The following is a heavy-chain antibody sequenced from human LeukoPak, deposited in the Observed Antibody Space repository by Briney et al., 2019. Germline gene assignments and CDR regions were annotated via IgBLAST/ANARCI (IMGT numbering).Heavy chain of an antibody. Sequence: SETLSLTCTVSGGSISSYYWSWIRQPPGKGLEWIGSIYYSGSTYYNPSLKSRVTISVDTSKNQFSLKLSSVTAADTAVYYCARDKTTVTTGWFDPWGQGTLVTVSS. D-gene: IGHD4-17*01. V-gene: IGHV4-59*12. J-gene: IGHJ5*02. CDR1: GGSISSYY. CDR2: IYYSGST. CDR3: ARDKTTVTTGWFDP.